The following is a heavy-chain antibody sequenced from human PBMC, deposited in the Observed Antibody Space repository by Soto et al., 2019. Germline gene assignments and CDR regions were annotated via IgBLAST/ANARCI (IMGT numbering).Heavy chain of an antibody. V-gene: IGHV3-30*18. D-gene: IGHD6-19*01. CDR2: ISFDGSNK. CDR1: GFTFSTYG. J-gene: IGHJ3*01. Sequence: QVQLVESGGGVVQPGRSLRLSCEASGFTFSTYGMHWVRQAPGKGLEWVAAISFDGSNKYYADSVKGRLTISRDNSKNTLYLQVNSLRVEDTAVYYCAKWKGEGDSSGWNGQLLGQNGNDAFDLWGQGTMVIVSP. CDR3: AKWKGEGDSSGWNGQLLGQNGNDAFDL.